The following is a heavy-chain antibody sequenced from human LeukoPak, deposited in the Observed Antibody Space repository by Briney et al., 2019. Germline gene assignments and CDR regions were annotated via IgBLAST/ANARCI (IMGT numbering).Heavy chain of an antibody. CDR3: AKDVRDYDLWSGYATRHYYYYGMDV. Sequence: GGSLRLSCATSGFTFSSYAMSWVRQAPGKGLEWVSAISGSGGSTYYADSVKGRFTISRDNSKNTLYLQMNSLRAEDTAVYYCAKDVRDYDLWSGYATRHYYYYGMDVWGQGTTVTVSS. J-gene: IGHJ6*02. V-gene: IGHV3-23*01. CDR2: ISGSGGST. CDR1: GFTFSSYA. D-gene: IGHD3-3*01.